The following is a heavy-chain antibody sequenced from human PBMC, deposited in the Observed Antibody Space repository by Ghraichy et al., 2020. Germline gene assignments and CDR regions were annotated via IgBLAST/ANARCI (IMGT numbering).Heavy chain of an antibody. CDR1: GFTFSSYA. CDR3: AKDHGSGSYYNLGDY. D-gene: IGHD3-10*01. J-gene: IGHJ4*02. V-gene: IGHV3-23*01. CDR2: ISGSGGST. Sequence: GGSLRLSCAASGFTFSSYAMSWVRQAPGKGLEWVSAISGSGGSTYYADSVKGRFTISRDNSKNTLYLQMNSLRAEDTAVYYCAKDHGSGSYYNLGDYWGQGTLVTVSS.